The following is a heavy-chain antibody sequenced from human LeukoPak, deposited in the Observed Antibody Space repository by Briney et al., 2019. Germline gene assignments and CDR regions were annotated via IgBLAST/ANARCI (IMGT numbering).Heavy chain of an antibody. CDR2: ISGSGGST. Sequence: GGSLRLSCAASGFTFSSYAMSWVRQAPGKGLEWVSAISGSGGSTYYADSVKGRFTISRDNSKNTLFLQMNSLSAEDTAVYYCATSYSRYCTSTTCYGRFDYWGQGTLVTVSS. CDR1: GFTFSSYA. J-gene: IGHJ4*02. CDR3: ATSYSRYCTSTTCYGRFDY. V-gene: IGHV3-23*01. D-gene: IGHD2-2*01.